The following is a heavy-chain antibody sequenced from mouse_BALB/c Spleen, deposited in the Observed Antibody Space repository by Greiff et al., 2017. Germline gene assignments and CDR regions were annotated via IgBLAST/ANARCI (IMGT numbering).Heavy chain of an antibody. CDR1: GFTFSDYY. D-gene: IGHD1-1*01. J-gene: IGHJ4*01. CDR2: ISDGGSYT. CDR3: ARGEDYGSSYDAMDY. V-gene: IGHV5-4*02. Sequence: EVKLVESGGGLVKPGGSLKLSCAASGFTFSDYYMYWVRQTPEKRLEWVATISDGGSYTYYPDSVKGRFTISRDNAKNNLYLQMSSLKSEDTAMYYCARGEDYGSSYDAMDYWGQGTSVTVSS.